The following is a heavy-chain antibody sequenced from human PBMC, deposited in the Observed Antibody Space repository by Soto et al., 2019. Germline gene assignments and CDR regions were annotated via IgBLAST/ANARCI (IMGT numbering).Heavy chain of an antibody. Sequence: QVQLVESGGGVVQPGRSLRLSCAASGFTFSSYGMHWVRQAPGKGLEWVAAISYDGSNKYYADSVKGRFTISRDNSKNTLYLQMNSLRAEDTAVYYCAKGLAVALDYWGQGTLVTVSS. CDR3: AKGLAVALDY. D-gene: IGHD6-19*01. J-gene: IGHJ4*02. CDR1: GFTFSSYG. CDR2: ISYDGSNK. V-gene: IGHV3-30*18.